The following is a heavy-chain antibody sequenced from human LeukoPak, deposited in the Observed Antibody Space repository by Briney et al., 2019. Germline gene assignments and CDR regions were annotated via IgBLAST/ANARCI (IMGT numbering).Heavy chain of an antibody. D-gene: IGHD1-1*01. V-gene: IGHV3-23*01. CDR3: AQASWVSNADAVL. CDR2: LRGNGDT. Sequence: PAGSLRLSCAASGCTFSSYSMSWVREPPARGLEWVAGLRGNGDTFYADSLKGRFTLSRDDSRNTVSLQLNNLRVENTAVYYCAQASWVSNADAVLWGQGTVVTVSS. CDR1: GCTFSSYS. J-gene: IGHJ4*02.